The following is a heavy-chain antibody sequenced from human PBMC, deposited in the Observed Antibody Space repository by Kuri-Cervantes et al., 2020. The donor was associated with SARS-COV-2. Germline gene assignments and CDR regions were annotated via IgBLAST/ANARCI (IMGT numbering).Heavy chain of an antibody. CDR1: GYTFTSED. V-gene: IGHV1-8*01. D-gene: IGHD2-21*02. CDR2: MNPTSGKT. J-gene: IGHJ4*02. Sequence: ASVKVSCKTSGYTFTSEDINWVRQATGQGLEWMGWMNPTSGKTGYAQEFQGRVTMTRDTSISTAYMELSSLRSEDTAVYYCARGLSVVTHFDYWGQGTLVTVSS. CDR3: ARGLSVVTHFDY.